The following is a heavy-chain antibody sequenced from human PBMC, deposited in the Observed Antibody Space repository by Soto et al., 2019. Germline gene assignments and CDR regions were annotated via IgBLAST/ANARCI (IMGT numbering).Heavy chain of an antibody. D-gene: IGHD3-22*01. V-gene: IGHV1-8*02. CDR3: AKTICDDRECDGFDY. J-gene: IGHJ4*02. CDR2: MNPNSGNT. CDR1: GYTFTSYG. Sequence: ASVKVSCKASGYTFTSYGISWVRQAPGQGLEWMGWMNPNSGNTGYAQKFQGRVTMTRSTSISTAYMELNSLGSEDTAVYYCAKTICDDRECDGFDYWGQGTLVTVSS.